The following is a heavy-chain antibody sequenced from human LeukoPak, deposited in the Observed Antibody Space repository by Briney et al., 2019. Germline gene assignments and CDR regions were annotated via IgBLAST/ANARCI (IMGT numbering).Heavy chain of an antibody. CDR1: GLTLSNAW. J-gene: IGHJ4*02. V-gene: IGHV3-15*01. CDR2: IRSKTDGGIK. CDR3: ATGRSGYFDS. Sequence: GGSLRLSCAASGLTLSNAWMTWVRQAPGKGLEWVARIRSKTDGGIKDYAAPVKGTFTISRDDSENTVYLQMNSLKIEDTAVYYCATGRSGYFDSWGQGTLVFVSS.